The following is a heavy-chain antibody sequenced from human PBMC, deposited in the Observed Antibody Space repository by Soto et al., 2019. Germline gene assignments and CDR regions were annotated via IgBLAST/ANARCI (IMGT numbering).Heavy chain of an antibody. J-gene: IGHJ3*02. Sequence: TLSLTCTVSGGSISSYYWSWIRQPPGRGLEWIGYIYYNETTDYNPSLKSRVTISGDTSKNQFSLKLSSVTAADTAVYYCARDRVSSSGYDAFEIWGQGTRVTVS. CDR1: GGSISSYY. CDR3: ARDRVSSSGYDAFEI. V-gene: IGHV4-59*01. CDR2: IYYNETT. D-gene: IGHD6-13*01.